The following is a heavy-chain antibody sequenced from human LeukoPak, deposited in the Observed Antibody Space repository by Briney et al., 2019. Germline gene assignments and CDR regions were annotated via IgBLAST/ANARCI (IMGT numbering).Heavy chain of an antibody. CDR1: GGSLNGHY. CDR2: GSDSGGT. CDR3: AKNGQSGFSFDP. D-gene: IGHD2-8*01. J-gene: IGHJ5*02. V-gene: IGHV4-34*01. Sequence: SEILSLTCAVYGGSLNGHYWSWIRQPPGKGLEWIGEGSDSGGTKFNPSLKSRVTISADTSKNQSSLKLSSVTAADTAVYYCAKNGQSGFSFDPWGQGTLVTVSS.